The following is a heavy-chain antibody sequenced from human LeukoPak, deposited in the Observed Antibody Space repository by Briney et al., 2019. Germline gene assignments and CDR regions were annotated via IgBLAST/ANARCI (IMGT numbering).Heavy chain of an antibody. Sequence: GGSLRLSCAASGFTFSSYWMSWVRQAPGKGLEWVANIKQDGSEKYYVDSVEGRFTISRDNAKNSLYLQMNSLRAEDTAVYYCAREQGSGYYGGHGDYWGQGTLVTVSS. V-gene: IGHV3-7*01. D-gene: IGHD3-22*01. CDR1: GFTFSSYW. CDR2: IKQDGSEK. J-gene: IGHJ4*02. CDR3: AREQGSGYYGGHGDY.